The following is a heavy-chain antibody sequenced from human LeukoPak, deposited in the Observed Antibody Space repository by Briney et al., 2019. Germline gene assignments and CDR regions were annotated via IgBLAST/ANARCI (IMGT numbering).Heavy chain of an antibody. J-gene: IGHJ4*02. CDR3: ASPTQEATR. CDR2: INHSGDT. V-gene: IGHV4-34*01. CDR1: GGSLRGYY. Sequence: PSVTLSLTCAVYGGSLRGYYWSWVRQPPGKGLEWIGEINHSGDTNYNPSLKSRVTMSVDTSKSQFSLKLTSVTAADTAMYYCASPTQEATRWGQGTLVTVSS.